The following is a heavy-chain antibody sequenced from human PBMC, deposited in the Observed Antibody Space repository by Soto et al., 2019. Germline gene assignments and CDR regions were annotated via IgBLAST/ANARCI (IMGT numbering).Heavy chain of an antibody. CDR1: GFTFSSYD. Sequence: VGSLRLSCAASGFTFSSYDMHWVRQATGKGLEWVSAIGTAGDPYYPGSVKGRFTISRENAKNSLYLQMNSLRAGDTAVYYCARLHCSSTSCYFDYWGQGTLVTVSS. CDR2: IGTAGDP. V-gene: IGHV3-13*05. J-gene: IGHJ4*02. D-gene: IGHD2-2*01. CDR3: ARLHCSSTSCYFDY.